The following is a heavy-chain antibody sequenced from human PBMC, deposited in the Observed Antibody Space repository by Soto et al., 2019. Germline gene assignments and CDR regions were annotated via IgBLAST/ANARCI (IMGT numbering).Heavy chain of an antibody. J-gene: IGHJ4*02. CDR1: GFSLTSGVG. D-gene: IGHD5-12*01. CDR3: AHIDPEIVTVGGHGGFDY. CDR2: IYWDDDK. V-gene: IGHV2-5*02. Sequence: QITLKESGPTLVRHPQTLTLTCTFSGFSLTSGVGVGWIRQPPGKALEWLALIYWDDDKRYSPSLKNRLTITKDTSKNQVVLTMTNLGPVDTATCFCAHIDPEIVTVGGHGGFDYWGQGTLVTVSS.